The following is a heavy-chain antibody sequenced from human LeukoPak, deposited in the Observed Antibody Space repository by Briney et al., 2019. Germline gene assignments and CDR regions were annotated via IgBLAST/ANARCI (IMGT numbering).Heavy chain of an antibody. D-gene: IGHD2-2*01. CDR1: GYTLTELS. J-gene: IGHJ4*02. V-gene: IGHV1-24*01. CDR2: FDPEDGET. CDR3: CLGQLPSRAFDY. Sequence: ASVKVSCKVSGYTLTELSMHWVRQAPGKGLEWMGGFDPEDGETIYAQKFQGRVTMTEDTSTDTAYMELSSLRSEDTAVYYCCLGQLPSRAFDYWGQGTLVTVSS.